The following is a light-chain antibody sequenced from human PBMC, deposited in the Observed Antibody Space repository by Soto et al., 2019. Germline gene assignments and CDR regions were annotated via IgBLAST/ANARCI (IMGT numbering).Light chain of an antibody. CDR1: ESIAHSDGNTY. V-gene: IGKV2-24*01. Sequence: EIVMTQTPLSSGVTLGQPASIYCRSSESIAHSDGNTYLSWLHQRPGQPPRLLIYKISNRFSGVPDRFNGSGAETDFTLKVSRVEPEDVGIYYCMQATQFPWTFGQGIKVDIK. CDR3: MQATQFPWT. CDR2: KIS. J-gene: IGKJ1*01.